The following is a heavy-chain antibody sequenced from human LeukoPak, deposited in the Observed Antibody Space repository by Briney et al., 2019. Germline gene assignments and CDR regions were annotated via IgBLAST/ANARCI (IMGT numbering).Heavy chain of an antibody. Sequence: PGGSLRLSCAASGFTFHNYAIHWVRQAPGEGLEWVSSISSSSRYIYYADSVKGRFTISRDNAKNSLSLQMNSLRAEDTAVYYCARGRAYCGGDCYPHWFDPWGQGTPVTVSS. CDR1: GFTFHNYA. J-gene: IGHJ5*02. D-gene: IGHD2-21*02. CDR3: ARGRAYCGGDCYPHWFDP. V-gene: IGHV3-21*01. CDR2: ISSSSRYI.